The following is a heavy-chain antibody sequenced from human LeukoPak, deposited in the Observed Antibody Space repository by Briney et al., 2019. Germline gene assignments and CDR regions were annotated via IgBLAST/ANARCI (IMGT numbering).Heavy chain of an antibody. CDR2: IIPIFGTA. CDR3: AGDGQQLVTSYYYYYMDV. CDR1: GGTFSSYA. V-gene: IGHV1-69*05. J-gene: IGHJ6*03. Sequence: SVKVSCKASGGTFSSYAISWVRQAPGQGLEWMGGIIPIFGTANYAQKFQGRVTITTDESTSTAYMELSSLRSEDTAVYYCAGDGQQLVTSYYYYYMDVWGKGTTVTVSS. D-gene: IGHD6-13*01.